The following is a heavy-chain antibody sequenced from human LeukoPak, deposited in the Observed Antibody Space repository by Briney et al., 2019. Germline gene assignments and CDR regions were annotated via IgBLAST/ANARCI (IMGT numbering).Heavy chain of an antibody. CDR2: INPNSGGT. CDR1: GYTFTGYY. V-gene: IGHV1-2*02. CDR3: ATSTAIAVAGTETFDY. Sequence: ASVKVSCKASGYTFTGYYMHWVRQAPGQGLEWMGWINPNSGGTNYAQKFQGRVTMTRDTSTSTVYMELSSLRSEDTAVYYCATSTAIAVAGTETFDYWGQGTLVTVSS. J-gene: IGHJ4*02. D-gene: IGHD6-19*01.